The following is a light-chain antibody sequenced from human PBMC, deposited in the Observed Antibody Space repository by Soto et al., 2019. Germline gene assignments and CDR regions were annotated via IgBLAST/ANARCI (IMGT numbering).Light chain of an antibody. CDR2: GAS. V-gene: IGKV3-20*01. CDR3: QQYGSAPWT. CDR1: QSVSSSY. Sequence: EIVLTQSPGTLSLSPGERATLSCRASQSVSSSYIAWYQQRPGQTPSLLIYGASSRATGIPDRFSGSGSGTDFTLTISRLEPEDFAVYYCQQYGSAPWTFGQGTKVDIK. J-gene: IGKJ1*01.